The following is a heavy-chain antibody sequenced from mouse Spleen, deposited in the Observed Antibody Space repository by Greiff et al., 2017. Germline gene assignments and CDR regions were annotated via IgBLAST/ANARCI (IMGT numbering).Heavy chain of an antibody. CDR1: GFTFSSYG. CDR3: ARHDYDNYAMDY. J-gene: IGHJ4*01. V-gene: IGHV5-9-2*01. Sequence: DVRLVESGGGLVKPGGSLKLSCAASGFTFSSYGMSWVRQTPEKRLEWVATISGGGSYTYYPDSVKGRFTISRDNAKNNLYLQMSSLRSEDTALYYCARHDYDNYAMDYWGQGTSVTVSS. CDR2: ISGGGSYT. D-gene: IGHD2-4*01.